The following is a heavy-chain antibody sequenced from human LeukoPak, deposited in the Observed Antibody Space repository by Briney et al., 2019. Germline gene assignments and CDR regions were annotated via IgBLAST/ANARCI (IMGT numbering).Heavy chain of an antibody. CDR3: ARSALRITMVRGVYNWFDP. Sequence: SVKVSCKASGYTFTSYGISWVRQAPGQGLEWMGWIMPIFGTANYAQKFQGRVTITADESTSTAYMELSSLRSEDTAVYYCARSALRITMVRGVYNWFDPWGQGTLVTVSS. CDR1: GYTFTSYG. CDR2: IMPIFGTA. D-gene: IGHD3-10*01. J-gene: IGHJ5*02. V-gene: IGHV1-69*13.